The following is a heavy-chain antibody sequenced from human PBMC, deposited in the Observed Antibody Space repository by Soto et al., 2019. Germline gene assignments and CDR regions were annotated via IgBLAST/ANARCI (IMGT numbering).Heavy chain of an antibody. CDR2: INPNSGVT. V-gene: IGHV1-2*02. CDR1: GYTFTGYY. CDR3: ARDRITMVRGVHGTGWFDP. D-gene: IGHD3-10*01. J-gene: IGHJ5*02. Sequence: QVQLVQSGAEVKKPGASVKVSCKASGYTFTGYYMHWVRQAPGQGLEWMGWINPNSGVTNYAQMFQGRVSMTRDTYISTAYMELSRLRSHGTDVYYCARDRITMVRGVHGTGWFDPWGQGTLVTVSS.